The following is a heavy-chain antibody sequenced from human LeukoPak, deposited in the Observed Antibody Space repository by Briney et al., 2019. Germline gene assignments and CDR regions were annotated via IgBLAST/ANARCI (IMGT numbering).Heavy chain of an antibody. CDR2: INPNSGGT. D-gene: IGHD6-13*01. V-gene: IGHV1-2*02. CDR3: ARAGIAAAGIPFDY. J-gene: IGHJ4*02. Sequence: GASVKVSCKASGYTFTGYYMHWVRQAPGQGLEWMGWINPNSGGTNYAQKFQGRVTMTRDTSISTAYMELSRLRSDDTAVYYCARAGIAAAGIPFDYWGQGTLVTVSS. CDR1: GYTFTGYY.